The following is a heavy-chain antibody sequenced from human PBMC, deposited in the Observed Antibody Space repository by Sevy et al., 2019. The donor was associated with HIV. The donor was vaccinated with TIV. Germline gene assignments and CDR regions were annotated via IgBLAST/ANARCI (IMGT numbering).Heavy chain of an antibody. J-gene: IGHJ6*02. D-gene: IGHD6-13*01. CDR2: INPKSGDT. CDR3: ARGTSSSRPGFYQYYYGMDV. Sequence: ASVKVSCKASGYTFTGHYMHWVRQAPGQGLEWMGRINPKSGDTKYAQRFQGGDTMTRQTSISTAYMELSSLKSDDTAVYYWARGTSSSRPGFYQYYYGMDVWGQGTTVTVSS. CDR1: GYTFTGHY. V-gene: IGHV1-2*06.